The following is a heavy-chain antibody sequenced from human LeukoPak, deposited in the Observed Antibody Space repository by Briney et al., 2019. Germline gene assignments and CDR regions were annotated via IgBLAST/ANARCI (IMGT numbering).Heavy chain of an antibody. D-gene: IGHD3-22*01. CDR3: ARVAVNYDTSGYDYYYYGMDV. CDR2: ISSSGSTT. CDR1: GFTFSSYE. J-gene: IGHJ6*02. V-gene: IGHV3-48*03. Sequence: GGSLRLSCAVSGFTFSSYEMNWVRQAPGKGLEWISYISSSGSTTYHADSVKGRLAISRDNAKSSLYLQMNSLRAEDTAVYYCARVAVNYDTSGYDYYYYGMDVWGQGTTVTVSS.